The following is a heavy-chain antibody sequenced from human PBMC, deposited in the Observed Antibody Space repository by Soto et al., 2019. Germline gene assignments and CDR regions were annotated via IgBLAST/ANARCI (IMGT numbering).Heavy chain of an antibody. CDR3: ARSGRDVVVPAAIRGDYYYYGMDV. D-gene: IGHD2-2*02. Sequence: GESLKISCKGSGYSFTSYWIGWVRQMPGKGLEWMGIIYPGDSDTRYSPSFQGQVTISADKSISTAYLQWSSLKASDTAMYYCARSGRDVVVPAAIRGDYYYYGMDVWGQGTTVTV. CDR2: IYPGDSDT. J-gene: IGHJ6*02. V-gene: IGHV5-51*01. CDR1: GYSFTSYW.